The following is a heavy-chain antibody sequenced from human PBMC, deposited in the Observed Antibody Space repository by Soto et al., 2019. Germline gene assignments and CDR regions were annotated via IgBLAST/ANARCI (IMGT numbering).Heavy chain of an antibody. V-gene: IGHV1-18*01. J-gene: IGHJ4*02. CDR3: ARDYSYGSFGY. CDR2: ISTYNGNT. CDR1: GYNFTSYG. D-gene: IGHD5-18*01. Sequence: QVQLVQSGAEVKKPGASVKVSCKASGYNFTSYGISWVRQAPGQGLEWMGWISTYNGNTNSAQKFQGRVTMTTDTSTSMAYVELRSLRSDDTAVYYCARDYSYGSFGYWGQGTLVTVSS.